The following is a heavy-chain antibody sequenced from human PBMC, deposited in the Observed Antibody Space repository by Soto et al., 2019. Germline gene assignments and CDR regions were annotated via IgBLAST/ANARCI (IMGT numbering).Heavy chain of an antibody. J-gene: IGHJ6*02. CDR2: ISHDGSNK. CDR1: GFTFSSYG. D-gene: IGHD1-26*01. V-gene: IGHV3-30*18. Sequence: GGSLILSCAASGFTFSSYGMHWVRQAPGKGLEWVAVISHDGSNKYYADSVKGRFTISRDNSKNTLYLQMNSLRAEDTAVYYCAKDVVVGATTGLGDYYYYYGMDVWGQGTTVTVSS. CDR3: AKDVVVGATTGLGDYYYYYGMDV.